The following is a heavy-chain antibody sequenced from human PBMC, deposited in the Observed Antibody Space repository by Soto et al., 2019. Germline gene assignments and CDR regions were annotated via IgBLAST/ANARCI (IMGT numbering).Heavy chain of an antibody. J-gene: IGHJ4*02. Sequence: EVQLVESGGGLVQPGGSLRLSCAASEFAFSRYWMSWVHQAPGKGLEWVANIKQDGSETYYVDSVKGRFTISRDNAKNSLYLQMSSLRAEDKAVYYCARDSVFYDSTGDFDYWGQGTVVTVSS. CDR3: ARDSVFYDSTGDFDY. CDR2: IKQDGSET. V-gene: IGHV3-7*01. CDR1: EFAFSRYW. D-gene: IGHD3-22*01.